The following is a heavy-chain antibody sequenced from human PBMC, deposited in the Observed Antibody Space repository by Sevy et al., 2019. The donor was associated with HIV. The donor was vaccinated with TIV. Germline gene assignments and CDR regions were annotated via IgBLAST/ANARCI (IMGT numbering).Heavy chain of an antibody. D-gene: IGHD3-10*01. Sequence: ATVKVSCKASGYTFTGYYMHWVRQAPGQGLEWMGWINPNSGGTNYSQKFQGRVTMTRDTSISTAYMELSRLRSDDTAVYYCATLAAWFGVKSHWGQGTLVTVSS. J-gene: IGHJ4*02. CDR1: GYTFTGYY. V-gene: IGHV1-2*02. CDR3: ATLAAWFGVKSH. CDR2: INPNSGGT.